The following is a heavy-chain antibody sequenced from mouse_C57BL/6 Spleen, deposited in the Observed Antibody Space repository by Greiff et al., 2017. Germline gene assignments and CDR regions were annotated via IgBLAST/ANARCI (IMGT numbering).Heavy chain of an antibody. CDR2: IRSKSNNYAT. CDR1: GFSFNTYA. CDR3: ERREVTTGFAY. V-gene: IGHV10-1*01. J-gene: IGHJ3*01. Sequence: EVHLVESGGGLVQPKGSLKLSCAASGFSFNTYAMNWVRQAPGKGLEWVARIRSKSNNYATYYAESVKDRVTISRDDSESMLYLQMNNLETEDTAMYYCERREVTTGFAYWGQGTLVTVSA. D-gene: IGHD2-2*01.